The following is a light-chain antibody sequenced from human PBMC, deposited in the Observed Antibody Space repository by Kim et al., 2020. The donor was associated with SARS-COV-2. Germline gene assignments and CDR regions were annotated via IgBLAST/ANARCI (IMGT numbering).Light chain of an antibody. J-gene: IGLJ3*02. V-gene: IGLV1-40*01. Sequence: QRVNISCTGASANSGAGYAVHWYQQLPGTAPKLLIYGNSNRPSGVPDRFSGSKSGTSASLAITGLQAEDEAGYYCQSYDSSLSGWVFGGGTKLTVL. CDR2: GNS. CDR1: SANSGAGYA. CDR3: QSYDSSLSGWV.